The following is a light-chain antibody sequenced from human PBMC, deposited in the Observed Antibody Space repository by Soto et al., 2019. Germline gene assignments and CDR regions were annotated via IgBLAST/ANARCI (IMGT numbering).Light chain of an antibody. CDR3: SSYASSTTVVV. V-gene: IGLV2-14*01. Sequence: QSALTQPASLSGSPGQSITISCTGTSSDIGAYDYVSWFQQHPGKAPKLMISEVTNRPSGVSNRFSGSKSGNTASLTISGLQTEDEADYYCSSYASSTTVVVFGGGTKLTVL. CDR1: SSDIGAYDY. CDR2: EVT. J-gene: IGLJ2*01.